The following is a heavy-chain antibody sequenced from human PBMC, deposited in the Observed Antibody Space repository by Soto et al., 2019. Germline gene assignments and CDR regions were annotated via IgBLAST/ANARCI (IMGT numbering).Heavy chain of an antibody. J-gene: IGHJ4*02. D-gene: IGHD3-16*01. CDR3: AHSGGPLWNFDH. Sequence: QITLKESGPTLVKPTQTLTLTCTFSGFSLSTSGVGVGWIRQPPGKALEWLGFIYWDDDNRNSPFLKSRLTITKDTSKNQVVLTMTDMDPVDTGTYYCAHSGGPLWNFDHWGQGTLVTVSS. CDR2: IYWDDDN. V-gene: IGHV2-5*02. CDR1: GFSLSTSGVG.